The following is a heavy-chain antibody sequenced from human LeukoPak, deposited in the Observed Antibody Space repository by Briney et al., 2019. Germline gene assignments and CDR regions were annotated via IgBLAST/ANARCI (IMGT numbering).Heavy chain of an antibody. CDR1: GFTFSSYS. CDR2: ISSSSSYT. V-gene: IGHV3-21*01. J-gene: IGHJ4*02. Sequence: GGSLRLSCAASGFTFSSYSMNWVRQAPGKGLEWVSSISSSSSYTYYADSVKGRFTISRDNAKNSLYLQMNSLRAEDTAVYYCARIYYDSSGYTHGFDYWGQGTLVTVSS. CDR3: ARIYYDSSGYTHGFDY. D-gene: IGHD3-22*01.